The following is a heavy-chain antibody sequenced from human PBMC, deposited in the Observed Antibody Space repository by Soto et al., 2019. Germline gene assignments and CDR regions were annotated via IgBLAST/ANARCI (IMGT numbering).Heavy chain of an antibody. V-gene: IGHV4-39*02. D-gene: IGHD2-8*02. CDR3: ARDKITGLFDY. CDR1: GGSISSNSYY. Sequence: SETLSLTCTVSGGSISSNSYYWGWIRQPPGKGLEWIGSIYYSGSTYYNASLKSRVTISVDTSKNQFSLKLTSVTAADTAVYYCARDKITGLFDYWGQGTLVTVSS. J-gene: IGHJ4*02. CDR2: IYYSGST.